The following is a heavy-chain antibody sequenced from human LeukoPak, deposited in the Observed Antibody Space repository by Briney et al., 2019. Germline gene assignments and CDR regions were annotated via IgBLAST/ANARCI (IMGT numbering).Heavy chain of an antibody. D-gene: IGHD4-17*01. Sequence: SETLSLTCTVSGGSLSSYYWSWVRQPPGKGLEWIGYIYYSGSTNYNPSLKSRVTISVDTSKNQFSLKLSSVTAADTAVYYCARVHGLHYYGMDVWGQGTTVTVSS. CDR2: IYYSGST. J-gene: IGHJ6*02. V-gene: IGHV4-59*01. CDR1: GGSLSSYY. CDR3: ARVHGLHYYGMDV.